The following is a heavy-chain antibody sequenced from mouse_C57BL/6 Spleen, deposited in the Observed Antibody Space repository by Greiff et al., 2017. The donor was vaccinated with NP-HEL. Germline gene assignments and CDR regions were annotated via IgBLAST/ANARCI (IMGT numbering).Heavy chain of an antibody. D-gene: IGHD3-2*01. J-gene: IGHJ2*01. CDR1: GFNIKDYY. V-gene: IGHV14-1*01. Sequence: VQLQQSGAELVRPGASVKLSCTASGFNIKDYYMHWVKQRPEQGLEWIGRIDPEDGDTEYAPKFQGKATMTADTSSNPAYLQLSSLTSEDTAVYYCTTDSHSVYFDYWGQGTTLTVSS. CDR3: TTDSHSVYFDY. CDR2: IDPEDGDT.